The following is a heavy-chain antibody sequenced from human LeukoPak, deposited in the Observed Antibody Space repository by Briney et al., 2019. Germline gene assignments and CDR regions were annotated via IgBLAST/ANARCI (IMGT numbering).Heavy chain of an antibody. CDR1: GGSISSGGYY. CDR3: ARVAGAAPAGYYYGMDV. J-gene: IGHJ6*02. Sequence: SETLSLTCTVSGGSISSGGYYWSWIRQHPGKGLEWIGYIYYSGSTYYNPSLKSRVTISVDTSKNQFSLKLSSVTAADTAVYYCARVAGAAPAGYYYGMDVWGQGTTVTVSS. V-gene: IGHV4-31*03. D-gene: IGHD6-25*01. CDR2: IYYSGST.